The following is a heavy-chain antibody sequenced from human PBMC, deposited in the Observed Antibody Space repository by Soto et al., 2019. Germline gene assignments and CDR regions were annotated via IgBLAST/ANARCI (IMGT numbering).Heavy chain of an antibody. CDR2: ISGSGGST. V-gene: IGHV3-23*01. J-gene: IGHJ5*02. Sequence: GGSLRLSCAASGFTFSSYAMSWVRQAPGKGLEWVSAISGSGGSTYYADSVKGRFTISRDNSKNTLYLQMNSLRAEDTAVYYCAKDPHSSSWDSRVDRNWFDPWGQGTLVTVSS. D-gene: IGHD6-13*01. CDR3: AKDPHSSSWDSRVDRNWFDP. CDR1: GFTFSSYA.